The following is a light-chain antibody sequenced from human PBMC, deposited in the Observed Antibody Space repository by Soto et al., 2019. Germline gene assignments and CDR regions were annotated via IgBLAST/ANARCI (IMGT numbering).Light chain of an antibody. CDR2: EGS. CDR3: CSYAGSRV. CDR1: SSDVGSYNL. Sequence: QSALTQPASVSGSPGQSITISCTGTSSDVGSYNLVSWYQQHPGKAPKLMIYEGSKRPSGVSNRFSGSKSGNTASLTISELQAEDEADYYCCSYAGSRVFGGGTQLTVL. V-gene: IGLV2-23*01. J-gene: IGLJ3*02.